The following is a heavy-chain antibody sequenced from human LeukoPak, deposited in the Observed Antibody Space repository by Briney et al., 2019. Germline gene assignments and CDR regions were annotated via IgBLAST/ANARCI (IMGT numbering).Heavy chain of an antibody. Sequence: ASVKVSCRASGYPFTGYYLHWVRQAPGQGLEWMGWITPNSGGTNYAQRFQGRVTMTRDTSISTVYVELSRLRSDDTAVYYCARDVRWGSLWVDWYFDLWGRGTLVTVSS. J-gene: IGHJ2*01. V-gene: IGHV1-2*02. D-gene: IGHD3-16*01. CDR2: ITPNSGGT. CDR1: GYPFTGYY. CDR3: ARDVRWGSLWVDWYFDL.